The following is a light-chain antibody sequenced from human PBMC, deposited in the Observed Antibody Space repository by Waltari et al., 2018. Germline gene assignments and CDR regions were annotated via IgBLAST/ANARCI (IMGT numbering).Light chain of an antibody. CDR1: QSLVHRDGNTY. J-gene: IGKJ2*01. V-gene: IGKV2-30*02. CDR2: KVS. CDR3: MQRLEFPYT. Sequence: DVVMTQSPLTLPVTLGQPASISCRSSQSLVHRDGNTYLNWFQQRPGQSPRRLIYKVSNRDSGVPDRFSGSGSGTDFTLKISRVEAEDVGIYYCMQRLEFPYTFGQGTRLDMK.